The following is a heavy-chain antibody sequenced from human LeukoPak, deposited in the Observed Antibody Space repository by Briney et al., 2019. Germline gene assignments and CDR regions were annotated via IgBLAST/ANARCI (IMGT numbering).Heavy chain of an antibody. D-gene: IGHD1-26*01. CDR2: INPSGGST. V-gene: IGHV1-46*01. CDR1: GYTFTSYY. J-gene: IGHJ4*02. CDR3: ARDLNNEWELPHFDY. Sequence: GASVKVSCKASGYTFTSYYMHWVRQAPGQGLEWMGIINPSGGSTSYAQKSQGRVTMTRDTSTSTVYMELSSLRSEDTAVYYCARDLNNEWELPHFDYWGQGTLVTVSS.